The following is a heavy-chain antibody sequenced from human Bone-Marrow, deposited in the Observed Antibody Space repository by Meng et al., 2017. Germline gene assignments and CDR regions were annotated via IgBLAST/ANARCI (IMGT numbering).Heavy chain of an antibody. D-gene: IGHD3-22*01. CDR1: GFTFSSYG. Sequence: GESLKISCAASGFTFSSYGMHWVRQAPGKGLEWVAVIWYDGSNKYYADSVKGRFTISRDNSKNTLYLQMNSLRAEDTAVYYCARPFYDSSGGPYYYYYYGMDVRGQGTTVTVSS. V-gene: IGHV3-30*19. J-gene: IGHJ6*02. CDR2: IWYDGSNK. CDR3: ARPFYDSSGGPYYYYYYGMDV.